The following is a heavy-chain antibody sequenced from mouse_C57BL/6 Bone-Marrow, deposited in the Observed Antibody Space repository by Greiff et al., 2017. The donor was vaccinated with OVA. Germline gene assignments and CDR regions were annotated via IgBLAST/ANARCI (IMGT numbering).Heavy chain of an antibody. V-gene: IGHV5-2*01. J-gene: IGHJ2*01. Sequence: EVKVVESGGGLVQPGESLKLSCESNEYEFPSHDMSWVRKTPEKRLELVAAINSDGGSTYYPDTMERRFIISRDNTKKTLYLQMSSLRSEDTALYYCARRAVTTEKSAYFDYWGQGTTLTVSS. CDR2: INSDGGST. D-gene: IGHD2-2*01. CDR1: EYEFPSHD. CDR3: ARRAVTTEKSAYFDY.